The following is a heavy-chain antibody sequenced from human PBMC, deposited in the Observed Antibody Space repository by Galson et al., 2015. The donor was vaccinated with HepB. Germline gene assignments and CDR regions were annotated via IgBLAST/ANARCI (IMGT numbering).Heavy chain of an antibody. CDR2: IKQDGSEK. Sequence: SLRLSCAASGFTFSSYWMSWVRQAPGKGLEWVANIKQDGSEKYYVDSVKGRFTISRDNAKNSLYLQMNSLRAEDTAVYYCARSSVVVPAAIFSEYFQHWGQGTLVTVSS. CDR1: GFTFSSYW. V-gene: IGHV3-7*01. CDR3: ARSSVVVPAAIFSEYFQH. J-gene: IGHJ1*01. D-gene: IGHD2-2*02.